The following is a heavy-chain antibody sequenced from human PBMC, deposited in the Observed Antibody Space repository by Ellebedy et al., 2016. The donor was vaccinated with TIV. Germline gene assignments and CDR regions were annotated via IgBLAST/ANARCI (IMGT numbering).Heavy chain of an antibody. Sequence: PGGSLRLSCAGAGFTFSNYSMNWVRKAPGKGLEWVASITGSSSYMFYSDSVKGRFTISRDNAKNSLYLQMNSLRVDDTAVYYCATSRARVYWGQGTLVTVSS. CDR2: ITGSSSYM. J-gene: IGHJ4*02. CDR3: ATSRARVY. CDR1: GFTFSNYS. V-gene: IGHV3-21*01.